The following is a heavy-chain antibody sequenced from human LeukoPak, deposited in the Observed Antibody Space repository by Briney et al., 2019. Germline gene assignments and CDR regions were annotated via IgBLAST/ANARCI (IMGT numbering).Heavy chain of an antibody. V-gene: IGHV4-61*01. D-gene: IGHD6-13*01. Sequence: SETLSLTCTVSGGSVSSGSFYWIWIRQPPGKGLEWIGYIYYNGGTNYNPSLKSRVTISVDTSKNQFSLKLSSVTAADTAVYYCARDLIEADSGAFDIWGQGTMVTVSS. CDR3: ARDLIEADSGAFDI. CDR1: GGSVSSGSFY. J-gene: IGHJ3*02. CDR2: IYYNGGT.